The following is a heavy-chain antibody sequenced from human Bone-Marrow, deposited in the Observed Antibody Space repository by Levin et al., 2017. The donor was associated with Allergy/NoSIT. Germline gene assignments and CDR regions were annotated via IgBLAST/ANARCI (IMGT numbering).Heavy chain of an antibody. V-gene: IGHV3-23*01. CDR1: GFTFSNFA. CDR2: ITGSGDTT. J-gene: IGHJ3*02. D-gene: IGHD3-22*01. CDR3: ARDEHMIRGYRAFDI. Sequence: GGSLRLSCAASGFTFSNFAMSWVRQAPGKGLEWVSGITGSGDTTHYADSVRGRLSISRDNSKNTLYLQMNSLRAEDTAVYYCARDEHMIRGYRAFDIWGQGTMVTVSS.